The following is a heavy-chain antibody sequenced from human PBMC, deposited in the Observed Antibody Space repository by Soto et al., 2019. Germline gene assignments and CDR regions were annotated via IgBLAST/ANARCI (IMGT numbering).Heavy chain of an antibody. V-gene: IGHV1-69*13. CDR2: IIPIFGTA. CDR1: GGPFSSYA. CDR3: ARGDSNKEDYYGMDV. J-gene: IGHJ6*02. Sequence: GASVKVSCKASGGPFSSYAITWVRQAPGQGLEWMGGIIPIFGTANYAQKFQGRVTTTADESTSTAYMELSSLRSEDTAVYYCARGDSNKEDYYGMDVWGQGTTVTVSS. D-gene: IGHD4-4*01.